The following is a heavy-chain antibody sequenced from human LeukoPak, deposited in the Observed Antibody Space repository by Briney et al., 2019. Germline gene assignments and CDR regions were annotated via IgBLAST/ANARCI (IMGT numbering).Heavy chain of an antibody. CDR3: ARGDSNFDY. CDR2: IYYSGST. V-gene: IGHV4-30-4*01. Sequence: EPSETLSLTCTVSGGSISSGDYYWSWIRQPPGKGLEWIGYIYYSGSTYYNPSLRSRVAISVDTSKNQFSLKLSSVTAADTAVYYCARGDSNFDYWGQGTLVTVSS. D-gene: IGHD4-11*01. J-gene: IGHJ4*02. CDR1: GGSISSGDYY.